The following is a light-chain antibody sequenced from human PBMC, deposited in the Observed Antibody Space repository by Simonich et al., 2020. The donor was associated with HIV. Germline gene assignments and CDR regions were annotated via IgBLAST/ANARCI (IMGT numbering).Light chain of an antibody. V-gene: IGKV3-20*01. CDR1: QSVSSSY. CDR2: GAF. CDR3: QQYGSSLHT. J-gene: IGKJ2*01. Sequence: EIVLTQSPGTLSLSPGERATLSCRASQSVSSSYLAWYQQKPGQAPRLLIYGAFRRATGIPDRFSGSGSGTDFTLTISRLEPEDFAVYYCQQYGSSLHTFGQGTKLEIK.